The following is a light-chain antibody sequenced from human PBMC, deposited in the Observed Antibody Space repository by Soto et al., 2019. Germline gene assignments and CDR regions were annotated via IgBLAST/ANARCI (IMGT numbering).Light chain of an antibody. Sequence: QSALTQPASVSGSPGQSITISCTGTSSDVGGYKYVSWYQQHPGKAPKLMIYEVSNRPSGVSNRFSGSKSGNTASLTISGLQAEDEADYYCSSYTSTIDVFGTGTKVTVL. CDR3: SSYTSTIDV. CDR1: SSDVGGYKY. CDR2: EVS. V-gene: IGLV2-14*01. J-gene: IGLJ1*01.